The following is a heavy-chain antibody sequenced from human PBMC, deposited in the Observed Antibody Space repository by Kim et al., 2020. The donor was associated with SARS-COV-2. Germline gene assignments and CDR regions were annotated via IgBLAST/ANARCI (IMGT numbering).Heavy chain of an antibody. D-gene: IGHD6-13*01. V-gene: IGHV3-23*01. Sequence: GGSLRLSCAASGFTFSSYAMSWVRQAPGKGLEWVSAISGSGGSTYYADSVKGRFTISRDNSKNTLYLQMNSLRAEDTAVYYCANVLAAAERMYYYYYGMDVWGQGTTVTVSS. CDR3: ANVLAAAERMYYYYYGMDV. CDR1: GFTFSSYA. J-gene: IGHJ6*02. CDR2: ISGSGGST.